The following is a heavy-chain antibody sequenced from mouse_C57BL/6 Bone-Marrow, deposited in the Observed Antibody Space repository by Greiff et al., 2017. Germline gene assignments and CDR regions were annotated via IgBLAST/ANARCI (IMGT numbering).Heavy chain of an antibody. CDR1: GYTFTDYN. CDR3: ASTTTVASRGWYFDV. V-gene: IGHV1-18*01. J-gene: IGHJ1*03. D-gene: IGHD1-1*01. CDR2: INPNNGGT. Sequence: VHVKQSGPELVKPGASVKIPCKASGYTFTDYNMDWVKQSHGKSLEWIGDINPNNGGTIYNQKFKGKATLTVDKSSSTAYMELRSLTSEDTAVXYCASTTTVASRGWYFDVWGTGTTVTVSS.